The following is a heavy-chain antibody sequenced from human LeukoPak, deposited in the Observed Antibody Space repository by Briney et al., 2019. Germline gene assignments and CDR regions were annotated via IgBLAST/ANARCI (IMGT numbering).Heavy chain of an antibody. Sequence: GRSLRLSCAGSGFTFEDYAMHWVRLVPGQGLEWVSGISWNSDTMGYADSVKGRFTISRDNSKNTLYLQMNSLRAEDTAVYYCAREALKFDYWGQGTLVTVSS. CDR1: GFTFEDYA. CDR2: ISWNSDTM. CDR3: AREALKFDY. J-gene: IGHJ4*02. V-gene: IGHV3-9*01.